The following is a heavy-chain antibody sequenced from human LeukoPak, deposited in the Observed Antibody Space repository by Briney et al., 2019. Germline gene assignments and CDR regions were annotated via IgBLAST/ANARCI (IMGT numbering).Heavy chain of an antibody. D-gene: IGHD4-17*01. J-gene: IGHJ6*03. CDR3: AVGDPFNYYMDL. CDR1: GGTFSNYA. Sequence: SVKVSCKASGGTFSNYAISWVRQAPGQGLEWMGGLIPLFGATNYTQRFQGRITITTDESTTTAYTELSSLRSEDTAVYFCAVGDPFNYYMDLWGKGTTVTVFS. V-gene: IGHV1-69*05. CDR2: LIPLFGAT.